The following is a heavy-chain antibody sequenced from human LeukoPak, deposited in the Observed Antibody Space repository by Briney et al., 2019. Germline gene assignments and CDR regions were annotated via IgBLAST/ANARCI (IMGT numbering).Heavy chain of an antibody. J-gene: IGHJ4*02. V-gene: IGHV1-2*02. D-gene: IGHD6-19*01. CDR2: INPNSGGT. CDR3: ARDPVSSSGRWEFDY. Sequence: ASVKVSCKASGYTFTGYYMHWVRQAPGQGLEWMVWINPNSGGTNYAQKFQGRVTMTRDTSISTAYMELSRLRSDDTAVYYCARDPVSSSGRWEFDYWGQGTLVTVSS. CDR1: GYTFTGYY.